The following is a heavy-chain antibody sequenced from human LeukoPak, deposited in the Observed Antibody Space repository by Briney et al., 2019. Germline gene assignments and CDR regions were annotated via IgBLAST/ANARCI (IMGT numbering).Heavy chain of an antibody. CDR3: VGSYLGY. Sequence: GGSLRLSCAASGLTFSNTWMTWVRQAPGKGLEWVGRIKSKTDGGTTDYTTPVKGRFTISRDDSKNTLYPQMNSLKAEDTAVYYCVGSYLGYWGQGTLVTVSS. D-gene: IGHD3-10*01. CDR2: IKSKTDGGTT. V-gene: IGHV3-15*01. J-gene: IGHJ4*02. CDR1: GLTFSNTW.